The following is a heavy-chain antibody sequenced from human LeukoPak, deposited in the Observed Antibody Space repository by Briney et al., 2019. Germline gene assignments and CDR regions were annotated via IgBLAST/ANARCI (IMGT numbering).Heavy chain of an antibody. CDR1: GLTFSNYA. Sequence: PGGSLRLSCAASGLTFSNYALSWVRQAPGKGLEWVSTISDTSTNTYYADSVTGRFTISRDNSMNTLYLQMNSLRAEDTAIYFCAKVPYPDYGSWRPPFMDVWGQGTTVAVSS. CDR3: AKVPYPDYGSWRPPFMDV. D-gene: IGHD3-10*01. V-gene: IGHV3-23*01. J-gene: IGHJ6*02. CDR2: ISDTSTNT.